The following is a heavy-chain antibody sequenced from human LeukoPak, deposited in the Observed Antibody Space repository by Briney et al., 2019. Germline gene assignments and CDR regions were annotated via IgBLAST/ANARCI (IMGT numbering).Heavy chain of an antibody. CDR2: ISSNSRYI. CDR3: ARDVQINY. V-gene: IGHV3-21*01. J-gene: IGHJ4*02. Sequence: GGSLRLSCAASGFTFSTYSMTWVRESPGKGLEWVSFISSNSRYIYYADSVKGRFTVSRDNAKNSLYLQMNSLRAEDTAVYYCARDVQINYWGQGTLVTVSS. D-gene: IGHD2-8*01. CDR1: GFTFSTYS.